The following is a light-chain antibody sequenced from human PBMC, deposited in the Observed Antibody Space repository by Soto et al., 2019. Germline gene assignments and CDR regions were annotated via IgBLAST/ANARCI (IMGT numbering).Light chain of an antibody. Sequence: QSVLTQPPSVSGAPGQRVTISCTGSSSNIGAGHVVHWYQQFPGRAPKLLIYGSSNRPSGVPDRFSGSKSGTSASLAITGLQAEDEADYCCPSYDNTLSASVFGGGTKLTVL. CDR3: PSYDNTLSASV. V-gene: IGLV1-40*01. CDR2: GSS. CDR1: SSNIGAGHV. J-gene: IGLJ2*01.